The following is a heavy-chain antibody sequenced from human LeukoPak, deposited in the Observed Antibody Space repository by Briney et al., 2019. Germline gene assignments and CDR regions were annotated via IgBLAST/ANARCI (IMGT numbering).Heavy chain of an antibody. V-gene: IGHV4-4*07. J-gene: IGHJ4*02. D-gene: IGHD3-3*01. Sequence: PSETLSLTCTVSGGSISSYYWSWIRQPAGKGLEWIGRIYTSGSTNYNPSLKSRVTVSVDTSKNQFSLKLSSVTAADTAVYYCAVSDFWSGYYTGDYWGQGTLVTVSS. CDR1: GGSISSYY. CDR3: AVSDFWSGYYTGDY. CDR2: IYTSGST.